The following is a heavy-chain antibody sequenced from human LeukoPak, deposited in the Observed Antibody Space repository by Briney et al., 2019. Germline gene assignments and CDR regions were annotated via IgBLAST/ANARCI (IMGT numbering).Heavy chain of an antibody. CDR2: ISSSSSTI. J-gene: IGHJ4*02. V-gene: IGHV3-48*01. CDR1: GFTFSSYS. CDR3: ARDLAARPGKNFDY. D-gene: IGHD6-6*01. Sequence: GGSLRLSCAASGFTFSSYSMNWVRQAPGKGLEWVSYISSSSSTIYYADSVKGRFTISRDNAKNSLYLQMNSLRAEDTAVYYCARDLAARPGKNFDYWGQGTLVTVSS.